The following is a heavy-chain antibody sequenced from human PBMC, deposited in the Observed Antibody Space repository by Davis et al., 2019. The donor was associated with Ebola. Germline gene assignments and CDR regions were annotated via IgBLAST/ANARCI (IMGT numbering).Heavy chain of an antibody. V-gene: IGHV1-2*02. Sequence: ASVKVSCKASGYTFTGYYMHWVRQAPGQGLEWMGWMNPNSGNTGYAQKFQGRVTMTTDTSTSTAYMEVGSLRSDDTAVYYCARAQFPTTSDHWGQGTLVTVSS. CDR1: GYTFTGYY. CDR3: ARAQFPTTSDH. D-gene: IGHD1-1*01. J-gene: IGHJ4*02. CDR2: MNPNSGNT.